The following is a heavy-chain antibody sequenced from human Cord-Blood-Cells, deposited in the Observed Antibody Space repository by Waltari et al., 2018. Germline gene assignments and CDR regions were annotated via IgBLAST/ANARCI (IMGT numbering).Heavy chain of an antibody. V-gene: IGHV1-2*02. Sequence: QVQLVQSGAEVKKPGASVKVSCKASGYTFTGYYMHWVRQAPGQGLEWMGWINPNSGGTNYAQKFQGRVTMTRDTSISTAYMELSRLRSDDTAVYYCARGLNYYGSGSYEYFQHWGQGTLVTVSS. J-gene: IGHJ1*01. D-gene: IGHD3-10*01. CDR2: INPNSGGT. CDR1: GYTFTGYY. CDR3: ARGLNYYGSGSYEYFQH.